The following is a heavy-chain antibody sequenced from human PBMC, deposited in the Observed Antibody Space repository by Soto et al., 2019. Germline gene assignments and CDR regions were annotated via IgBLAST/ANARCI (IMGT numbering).Heavy chain of an antibody. CDR3: ARDRDSSGGSNWFDP. CDR2: IWYDGSNK. D-gene: IGHD6-25*01. J-gene: IGHJ5*02. CDR1: GFTFSSYG. Sequence: QVQLVESGGGVVQPGRSLRLSCAASGFTFSSYGMHWVRQAPGKGLEWVAVIWYDGSNKYYADSVKGRFTISRDNSKNTLYLQMNSLRAEDTAVYYCARDRDSSGGSNWFDPWGQGTLVTVSS. V-gene: IGHV3-33*01.